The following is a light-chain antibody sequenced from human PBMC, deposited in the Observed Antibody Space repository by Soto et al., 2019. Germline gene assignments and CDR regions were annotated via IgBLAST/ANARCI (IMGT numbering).Light chain of an antibody. CDR2: SND. CDR3: AAWDASLSGVV. CDR1: SYNIGSNH. J-gene: IGLJ7*01. V-gene: IGLV1-47*02. Sequence: QSVLTQPPSASGTPGQTFTISCSGSSYNIGSNHVYWYQQFPGTAPKLLIYSNDQRPSGVPDRFSGSKSGTSASLAISGLRSEDEADYYCAAWDASLSGVVFGGGTQLTGL.